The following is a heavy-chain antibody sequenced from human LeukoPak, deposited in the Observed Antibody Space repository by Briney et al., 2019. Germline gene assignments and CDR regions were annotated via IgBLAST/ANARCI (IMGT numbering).Heavy chain of an antibody. CDR2: IIPIFGTA. Sequence: SVKVSCKPSGGTFSSYAISWVRQAPGQGLEWMGGIIPIFGTANYAQKFQGGVTITADESTSTAYMELSSLRSEDTAVYYCARTYSSGWYYIDYWGQGTLVTVSS. D-gene: IGHD6-19*01. CDR3: ARTYSSGWYYIDY. J-gene: IGHJ4*02. V-gene: IGHV1-69*13. CDR1: GGTFSSYA.